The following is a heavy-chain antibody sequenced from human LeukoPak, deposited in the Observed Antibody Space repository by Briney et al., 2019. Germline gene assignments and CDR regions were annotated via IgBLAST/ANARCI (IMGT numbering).Heavy chain of an antibody. V-gene: IGHV1-69*04. D-gene: IGHD6-13*01. J-gene: IGHJ5*02. Sequence: SVKVSCKASGGTFSSYAISWVRQAPGQGLEWMGRIIPILGIANYAQKFQGRVTITADKSTSTAYMELSSLRSEDTAVYYCARAYSRWSDWFDPWGQGTLVTVSS. CDR1: GGTFSSYA. CDR2: IIPILGIA. CDR3: ARAYSRWSDWFDP.